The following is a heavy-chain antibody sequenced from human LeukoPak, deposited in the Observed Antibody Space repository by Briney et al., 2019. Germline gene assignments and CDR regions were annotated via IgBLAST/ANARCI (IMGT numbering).Heavy chain of an antibody. D-gene: IGHD1-1*01. CDR2: TSGSGGST. CDR1: GFTFSSSA. V-gene: IGHV3-23*01. Sequence: GGSLRLSCAASGFTFSSSAMSWVRQAPGKGLEWVSATSGSGGSTYYADSVKGRSTISRDNSKNTLHLQMNSLRAEDTAVYYCAKDSRLEYWGQGTLVTVSS. J-gene: IGHJ4*02. CDR3: AKDSRLEY.